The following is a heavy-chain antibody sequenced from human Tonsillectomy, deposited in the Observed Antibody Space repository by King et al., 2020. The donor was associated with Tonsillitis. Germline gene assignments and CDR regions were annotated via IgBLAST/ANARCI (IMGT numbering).Heavy chain of an antibody. CDR1: GFTFSGYA. J-gene: IGHJ6*02. V-gene: IGHV3-23*04. Sequence: VQLVESGGGLVQPGGSLRLSCAASGFTFSGYAMTWVRQAPGKGLEWVSAINSDGGRTSYADSVKGRFTISRDNSKNTLYLQMNSLRAEDTAVYYCAIGGRGEAYYYYGMDVWGQGTTVTVS. CDR3: AIGGRGEAYYYYGMDV. CDR2: INSDGGRT. D-gene: IGHD2-21*01.